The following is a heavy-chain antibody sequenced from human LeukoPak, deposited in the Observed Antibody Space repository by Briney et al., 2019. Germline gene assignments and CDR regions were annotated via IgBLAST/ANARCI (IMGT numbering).Heavy chain of an antibody. D-gene: IGHD1-7*01. V-gene: IGHV3-7*01. CDR2: IKQDGSGK. CDR3: AREGDWNYEDY. Sequence: GGSLRLSCAASGFTFSNYWMSWVRQAPGKGLEWVANIKQDGSGKYYVNSVKGRFTISRDNAKNSLYLQMNSLRAEDTAIYYCAREGDWNYEDYWGQGTLVTVSS. CDR1: GFTFSNYW. J-gene: IGHJ4*02.